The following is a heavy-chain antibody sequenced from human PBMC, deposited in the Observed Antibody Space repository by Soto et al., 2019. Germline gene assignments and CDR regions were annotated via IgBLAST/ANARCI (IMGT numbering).Heavy chain of an antibody. Sequence: EVHLLESGGGLVQPGGSLRLSCAASGFSFSNYAMTWVRQSPGKGLEWVSVISGSGASTYYADSVKGRFTISRDNSKNTLHVQMNSLRDEDTDVYYCAKDRHPYSTKYYFDYWGQGTLVTVSS. D-gene: IGHD6-13*01. CDR1: GFSFSNYA. CDR2: ISGSGAST. J-gene: IGHJ4*02. V-gene: IGHV3-23*01. CDR3: AKDRHPYSTKYYFDY.